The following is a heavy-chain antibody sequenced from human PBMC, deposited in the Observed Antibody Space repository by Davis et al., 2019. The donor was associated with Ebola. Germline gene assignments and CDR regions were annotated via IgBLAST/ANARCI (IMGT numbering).Heavy chain of an antibody. V-gene: IGHV4-30-2*01. CDR1: GGSVSSSDNT. CDR3: ARAHNSDRRGYPAD. J-gene: IGHJ4*02. CDR2: IFHGGNT. Sequence: MPSETLSLTCTVSGGSVSSSDNTWSWIRQPPGKGLEWIGYIFHGGNTYYNPSLKSRVTISADRSKNQFSLKLSSVTAADTAVYYCARAHNSDRRGYPADWGQGTLVTVSS. D-gene: IGHD3-22*01.